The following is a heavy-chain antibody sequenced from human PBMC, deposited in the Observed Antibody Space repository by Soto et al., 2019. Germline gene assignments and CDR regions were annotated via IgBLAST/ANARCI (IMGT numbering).Heavy chain of an antibody. J-gene: IGHJ3*02. CDR3: ARAYDSSGYCQLCRNFDI. V-gene: IGHV4-34*01. CDR1: GGSFSGYY. Sequence: SETLSLTCAVYGGSFSGYYWSWIRQPPGKGLKWIGEINHSGSTNYNPSLKSRVTISVDTSKNQFSLKLSSVTAADTAVYYCARAYDSSGYCQLCRNFDIWGQGTMVTVSS. D-gene: IGHD3-22*01. CDR2: INHSGST.